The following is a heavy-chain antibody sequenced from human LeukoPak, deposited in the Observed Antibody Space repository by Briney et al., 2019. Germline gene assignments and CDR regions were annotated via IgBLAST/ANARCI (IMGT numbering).Heavy chain of an antibody. V-gene: IGHV1-46*01. CDR3: ARDGETTVITPRYFDY. CDR2: INPSGGST. D-gene: IGHD4-23*01. J-gene: IGHJ4*02. Sequence: ASVKVSCKASGYTFTTYYMHWVRQAPGQGLEWMGIINPSGGSTSYAQKFQGRVTMTRDTSTSTVYMELSSLRSEDTAVYYCARDGETTVITPRYFDYWGQGTLVTVSS. CDR1: GYTFTTYY.